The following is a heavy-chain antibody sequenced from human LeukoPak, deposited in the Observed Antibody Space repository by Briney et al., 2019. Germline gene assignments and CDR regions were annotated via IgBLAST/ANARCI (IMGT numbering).Heavy chain of an antibody. D-gene: IGHD6-19*01. V-gene: IGHV3-48*04. CDR2: ISSSGSTI. CDR1: GFTFSSYS. CDR3: ARRPSSGWRTFDY. Sequence: GGSLRLSCAASGFTFSSYSMNWVRQAPGKGLEWVSYISSSGSTIYYADSVKGRFTISRDNAKNSLYLQMNSLRAEDTAVYYCARRPSSGWRTFDYWGQGTLVTVSS. J-gene: IGHJ4*02.